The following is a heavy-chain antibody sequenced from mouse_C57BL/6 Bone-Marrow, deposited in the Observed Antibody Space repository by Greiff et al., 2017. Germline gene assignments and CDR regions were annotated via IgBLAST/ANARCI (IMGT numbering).Heavy chain of an antibody. CDR2: INPNNGVT. D-gene: IGHD1-1*01. CDR1: GYTFTDYN. V-gene: IGHV1-18*01. Sequence: DVHLVESGPELVKPGASVKIPCKASGYTFTDYNMDWVKQSHGKSLEWIGDINPNNGVTIYNQKFKGKATLTVDKSSSTAYMELRSLTSEDTAVYYCARSEGVLRGAYWGQGTLVTVSA. CDR3: ARSEGVLRGAY. J-gene: IGHJ3*01.